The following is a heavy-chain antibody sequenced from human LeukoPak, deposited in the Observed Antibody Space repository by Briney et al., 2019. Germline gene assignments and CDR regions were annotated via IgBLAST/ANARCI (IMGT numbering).Heavy chain of an antibody. V-gene: IGHV3-53*01. CDR3: ARVRTYTLPDY. Sequence: GGSLRLSCAASGFNVSSKYMSWVRQAPGKGLEWLSVIYKGGNTYYADSVKGRFTISRDNSKNTLYLQMNSLRAEDTAVYYCARVRTYTLPDYWGQGTLLSVSS. CDR1: GFNVSSKY. D-gene: IGHD1-1*01. J-gene: IGHJ4*02. CDR2: IYKGGNT.